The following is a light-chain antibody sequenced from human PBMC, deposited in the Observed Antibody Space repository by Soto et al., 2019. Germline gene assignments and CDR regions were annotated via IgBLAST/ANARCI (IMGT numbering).Light chain of an antibody. CDR3: LQDYNYPYT. CDR1: HDITNY. Sequence: DIQMTQSPSSLSASVGDRVTITCQASHDITNYLNWYQQKPGKAPKLLIYDASNLETGVPSRFSGSGSGTDFTFTISSLQPEDIATYYCLQDYNYPYTFGQGTKLEIK. J-gene: IGKJ2*01. CDR2: DAS. V-gene: IGKV1-33*01.